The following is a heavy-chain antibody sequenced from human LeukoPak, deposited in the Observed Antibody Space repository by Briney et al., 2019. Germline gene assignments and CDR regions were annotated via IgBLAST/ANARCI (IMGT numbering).Heavy chain of an antibody. D-gene: IGHD5-18*01. V-gene: IGHV1-46*01. CDR1: GYTFTSYY. J-gene: IGHJ4*02. Sequence: ASVKVSCKASGYTFTSYYMHWVRQAPGQGLEWMGIINPSGGSTSYAQKFQGRVTMTRDMSTSTVYMELSSPRSEDTAVYYCARCSYVDTAMQLWGQGTLVTVSS. CDR3: ARCSYVDTAMQL. CDR2: INPSGGST.